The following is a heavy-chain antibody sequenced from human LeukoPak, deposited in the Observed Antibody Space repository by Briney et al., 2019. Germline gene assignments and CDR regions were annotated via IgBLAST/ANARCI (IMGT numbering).Heavy chain of an antibody. CDR2: IRHDESKT. D-gene: IGHD2-21*01. CDR1: GLIFSRYG. V-gene: IGHV3-30*02. Sequence: GGSLRLSCAASGLIFSRYGMHWVRQAPGEGLEWVAYIRHDESKTFYADSVKGRFTISRDNSKNTQYLQMHSLRAEDTALYYCAKPVIPSAYQGTYYMDVWGKGTTVTVSS. CDR3: AKPVIPSAYQGTYYMDV. J-gene: IGHJ6*03.